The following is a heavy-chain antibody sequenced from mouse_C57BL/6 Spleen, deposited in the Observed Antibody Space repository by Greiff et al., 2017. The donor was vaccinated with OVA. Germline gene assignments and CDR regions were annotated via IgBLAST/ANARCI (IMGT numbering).Heavy chain of an antibody. CDR2: IYPRSGNT. CDR1: GYTFTSYG. CDR3: ARTGRDAY. V-gene: IGHV1-81*01. Sequence: QVQLQQSGAELARPGASVKLSCKASGYTFTSYGISWVKQRTGQGLEWIGEIYPRSGNTYYNEKFKGKATLTADKSSSTAYMELRSLTSEDSAVYFCARTGRDAYWGQGTLVTVSA. J-gene: IGHJ3*01.